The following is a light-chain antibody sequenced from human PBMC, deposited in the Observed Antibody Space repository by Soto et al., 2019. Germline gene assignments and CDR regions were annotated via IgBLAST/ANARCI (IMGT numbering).Light chain of an antibody. CDR1: QSISSNY. CDR2: GAS. J-gene: IGKJ1*01. CDR3: QQYDSFST. Sequence: EIVLTQSPRTLSLFPGGRAPLSRRASQSISSNYLAWYQQKPGQAPRPLIYGASSRATGIPDRFSGSGSGTEFTLTISSLQPDDLATYFCQQYDSFSTFGQGTKVDIK. V-gene: IGKV3-20*01.